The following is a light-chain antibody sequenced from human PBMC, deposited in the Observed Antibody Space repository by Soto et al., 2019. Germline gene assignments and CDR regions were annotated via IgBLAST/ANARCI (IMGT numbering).Light chain of an antibody. CDR1: QSISSY. CDR3: QHYNSYSEA. J-gene: IGKJ1*01. V-gene: IGKV1-5*01. Sequence: VDDRVINTCRASQSISSYLNWYQQKPGKAPKLLIYAASSLQSGVPSRFSGSGSGTEFTLTISSLQPDDFATYYCQHYNSYSEAFGQGTKVDIK. CDR2: AAS.